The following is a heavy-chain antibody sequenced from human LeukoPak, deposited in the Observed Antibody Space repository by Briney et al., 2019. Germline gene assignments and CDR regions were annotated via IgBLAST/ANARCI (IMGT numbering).Heavy chain of an antibody. CDR1: GYTFTSYG. Sequence: ASVKVSCKASGYTFTSYGISWVRHAPGQGLEWMGWISVYNGNTNYAQKFQGRVTMTTDTSTSTAYLELRRLRSDDTAIYYCAREFCSGGGCYYYGMDVWGQGTTVTVS. CDR3: AREFCSGGGCYYYGMDV. V-gene: IGHV1-18*01. J-gene: IGHJ6*02. D-gene: IGHD2-15*01. CDR2: ISVYNGNT.